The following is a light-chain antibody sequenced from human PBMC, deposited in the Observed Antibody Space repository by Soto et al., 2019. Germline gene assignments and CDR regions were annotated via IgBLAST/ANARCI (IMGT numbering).Light chain of an antibody. Sequence: EIVVNLSASAVSVSPEESATLSCRASQSVSSSYLAWYQQKPGQAPRLLIYGASSRATGVPDRFSGSGSGTDFTLTISRLEPEDFAVYYCQQCGSSPSTFGQGTKVDIK. V-gene: IGKV3-20*01. CDR3: QQCGSSPST. J-gene: IGKJ1*01. CDR2: GAS. CDR1: QSVSSSY.